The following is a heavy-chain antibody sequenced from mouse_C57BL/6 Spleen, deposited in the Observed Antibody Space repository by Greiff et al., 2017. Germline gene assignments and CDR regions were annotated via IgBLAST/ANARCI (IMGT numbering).Heavy chain of an antibody. Sequence: QVQLQQSGAELVMPGASVKLSCKASGYTFTSYWMHWVKQRPGQGLEWIGEIDPSDSYTNYNQKFKGKSTLTVDKSSSTAYMQLSSLTSEDSAVYYCARSAGYFDVWGTGTTVTVSS. V-gene: IGHV1-69*01. CDR2: IDPSDSYT. CDR1: GYTFTSYW. J-gene: IGHJ1*03. CDR3: ARSAGYFDV.